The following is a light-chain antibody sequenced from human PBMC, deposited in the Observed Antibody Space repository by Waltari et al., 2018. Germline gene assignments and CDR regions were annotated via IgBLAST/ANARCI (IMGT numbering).Light chain of an antibody. CDR3: QQGNDFPLT. Sequence: DIQMTQSPSSVSASVGDRVTITCRASRDISRWLAWYQQKPGKAPKFLIYDASTLKSGVPSRFSGSGSGREFTLTITSLQPEDFSTYYCQQGNDFPLTFGGGTKVEMK. CDR2: DAS. CDR1: RDISRW. J-gene: IGKJ4*01. V-gene: IGKV1-12*01.